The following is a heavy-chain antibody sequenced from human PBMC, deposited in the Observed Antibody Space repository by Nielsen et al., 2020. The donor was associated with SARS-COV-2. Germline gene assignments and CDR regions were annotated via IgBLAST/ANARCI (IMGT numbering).Heavy chain of an antibody. CDR2: IYYSGST. J-gene: IGHJ6*03. V-gene: IGHV4-34*01. Sequence: GSLRLSCAVYGGSFSGYYWSWIRQSPGKGLEWIGSIYYSGSTYYNPSLKSRVTISVDTSKNQFSLKLSSVTAADTAVYYCARGVGWLLSYYYYMDVWGKGTTVTVSS. D-gene: IGHD5-12*01. CDR3: ARGVGWLLSYYYYMDV. CDR1: GGSFSGYY.